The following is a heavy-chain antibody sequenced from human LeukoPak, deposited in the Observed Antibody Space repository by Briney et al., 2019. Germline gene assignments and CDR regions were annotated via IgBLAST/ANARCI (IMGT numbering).Heavy chain of an antibody. CDR3: ARVSEDYYDSSAGTYYFDY. V-gene: IGHV1-18*01. CDR1: GYTFNTYG. D-gene: IGHD3-22*01. J-gene: IGHJ4*02. Sequence: ASVKVSCKASGYTFNTYGISWVRQAPGQGLEWMGWISAYNGNTNYAQKLQGRVTMTTDTSTSTAYMELRSLRSDDTAVYYCARVSEDYYDSSAGTYYFDYWGQGTLVTVSS. CDR2: ISAYNGNT.